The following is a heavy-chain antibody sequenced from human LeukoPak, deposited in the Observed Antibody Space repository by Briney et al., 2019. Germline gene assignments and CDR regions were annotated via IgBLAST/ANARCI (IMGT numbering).Heavy chain of an antibody. CDR2: INHSGST. J-gene: IGHJ4*02. D-gene: IGHD3-16*02. Sequence: SETLSLTCAVYGGSFSGYYWSWIRQPPGKGLEWIGEINHSGSTNYNPSLKSRVTISVDTSENQFSQKLSSVTAADTAVYYCARKGIYRGSLDYWGQGTLVTVSS. V-gene: IGHV4-34*01. CDR3: ARKGIYRGSLDY. CDR1: GGSFSGYY.